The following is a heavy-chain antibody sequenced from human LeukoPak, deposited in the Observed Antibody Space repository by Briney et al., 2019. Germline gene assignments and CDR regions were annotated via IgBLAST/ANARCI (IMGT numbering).Heavy chain of an antibody. CDR1: GFTFSKYA. J-gene: IGHJ4*02. CDR3: VKYSSGWYYDY. CDR2: INDNGRST. Sequence: PGGSLRLSCSASGFTFSKYAMHCVRQAPGKGLEYVSAINDNGRSTYYADSVKGRFSISRDNSKNTLYLQMSSLRAEDTAVYYCVKYSSGWYYDYWGQGTLVTVSS. V-gene: IGHV3-64D*09. D-gene: IGHD6-19*01.